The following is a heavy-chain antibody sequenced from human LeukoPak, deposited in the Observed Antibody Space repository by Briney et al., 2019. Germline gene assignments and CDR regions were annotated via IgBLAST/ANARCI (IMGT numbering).Heavy chain of an antibody. Sequence: PGGSLRLSCAASGFTFHNYAMSWVRQAPGKGLEWVSGINWNGGSTGYADSVKGRFTISRDNAKNSLYLQMNSLRAEDTALYYCARVMVGDYVWGSYRHDEYYFDYWGQGTLVTVSS. J-gene: IGHJ4*02. V-gene: IGHV3-20*04. CDR2: INWNGGST. CDR1: GFTFHNYA. CDR3: ARVMVGDYVWGSYRHDEYYFDY. D-gene: IGHD3-16*02.